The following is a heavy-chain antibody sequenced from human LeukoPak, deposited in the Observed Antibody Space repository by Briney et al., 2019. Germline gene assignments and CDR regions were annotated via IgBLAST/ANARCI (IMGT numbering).Heavy chain of an antibody. V-gene: IGHV1-2*02. D-gene: IGHD3-10*01. Sequence: ASVKVSCKASGYTFTGYYMHWVRQAPGQGFEWMGWINPNSGGTNYAQKFQGRVTMTRDTSISTAYMELSRLRSDDTAVYYCARNIWFGESADAFDIWGQGTMVTVSS. CDR2: INPNSGGT. J-gene: IGHJ3*02. CDR1: GYTFTGYY. CDR3: ARNIWFGESADAFDI.